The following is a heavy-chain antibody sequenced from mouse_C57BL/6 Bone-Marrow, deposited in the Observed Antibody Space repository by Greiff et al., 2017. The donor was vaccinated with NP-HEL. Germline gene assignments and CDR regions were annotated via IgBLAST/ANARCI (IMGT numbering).Heavy chain of an antibody. D-gene: IGHD2-3*01. CDR3: AMTWLLRSLYFDV. CDR2: IHPSDSDT. V-gene: IGHV1-74*01. Sequence: QVQLKQPGAELVKPGASVKVSCKASGYTFTSYWMHWVKQRPGQGLEWIGRIHPSDSDTNYNQKFKGKATLTVDKSSSTAYMQLSSLTSEDSAVYSCAMTWLLRSLYFDVWGTGPTVTVSS. CDR1: GYTFTSYW. J-gene: IGHJ1*03.